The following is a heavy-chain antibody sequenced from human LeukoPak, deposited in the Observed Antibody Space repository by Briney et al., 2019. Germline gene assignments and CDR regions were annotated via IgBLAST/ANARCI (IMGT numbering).Heavy chain of an antibody. J-gene: IGHJ4*02. V-gene: IGHV3-30*04. CDR1: ELIFSDYA. CDR3: AKVLNPAGQGYCSGGSCYPPDY. CDR2: MTYDGSNK. Sequence: GGSLRLSCAASELIFSDYAIHWVRQAPGKGLEWVALMTYDGSNKYYADSVKGRFTISRDNSKNTLYLQMNSLRAEDTAVYYCAKVLNPAGQGYCSGGSCYPPDYWGQGTLVTVSS. D-gene: IGHD2-15*01.